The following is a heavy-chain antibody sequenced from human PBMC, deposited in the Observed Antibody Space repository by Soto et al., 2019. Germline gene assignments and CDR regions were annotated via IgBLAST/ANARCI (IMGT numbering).Heavy chain of an antibody. CDR2: IYYSGST. V-gene: IGHV4-59*01. Sequence: SETLSLTCTVSGGSISSYYWSWIRQPPGKGLEWIGYIYYSGSTNYNPSLKSRVTISVDTSKNQFSLKLSSVTAADTAVYYCARGPLLLWFGELLWWFDPWGQGTLVTVS. D-gene: IGHD3-10*01. CDR3: ARGPLLLWFGELLWWFDP. CDR1: GGSISSYY. J-gene: IGHJ5*02.